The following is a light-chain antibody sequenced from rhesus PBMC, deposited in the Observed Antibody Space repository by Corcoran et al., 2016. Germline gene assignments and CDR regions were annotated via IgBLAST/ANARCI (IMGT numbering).Light chain of an antibody. CDR3: MQALEFPT. V-gene: IGKV2-104*02. Sequence: DIVMTQTPLSLPVTPGEPASISCRSSQSLLDSEDGNTYLDWYLQKPGQSPQLLIYEVSNRASGVPDRFSGSGSDTDFTLKISRVEAEDVGVYYCMQALEFPTFGGGTKVEIK. J-gene: IGKJ4*01. CDR2: EVS. CDR1: QSLLDSEDGNTY.